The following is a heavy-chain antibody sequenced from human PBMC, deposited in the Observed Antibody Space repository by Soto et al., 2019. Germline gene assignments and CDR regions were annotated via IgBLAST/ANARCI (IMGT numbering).Heavy chain of an antibody. J-gene: IGHJ5*02. D-gene: IGHD3-10*01. Sequence: QVHLVQAGAEVRKPGSSVKFSCKTSGYTFSTYDINWVRQASGQGLEWLGWMNPDSGDTGYGRKVLGRVTLTRNTSIGISYIELTSLRSDVSAIYYCASRGMGAAQVSNPRAYPYEFVTWGQGALGNVSS. CDR3: ASRGMGAAQVSNPRAYPYEFVT. CDR2: MNPDSGDT. CDR1: GYTFSTYD. V-gene: IGHV1-8*01.